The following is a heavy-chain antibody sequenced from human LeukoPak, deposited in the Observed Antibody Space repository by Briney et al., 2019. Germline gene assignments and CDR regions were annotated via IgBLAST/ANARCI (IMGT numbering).Heavy chain of an antibody. CDR2: IYYSGST. Sequence: PSETLSLTCTVSGGSISSYYWSWIRQPPGKGLEWIGYIYYSGSTNYNPSLKSRVTISVDTSKNQFSLKLSSVTAADTAVYYCARHSSSWYSQEYYFDYWGQGTLVTVSS. CDR1: GGSISSYY. V-gene: IGHV4-59*08. J-gene: IGHJ4*02. D-gene: IGHD6-13*01. CDR3: ARHSSSWYSQEYYFDY.